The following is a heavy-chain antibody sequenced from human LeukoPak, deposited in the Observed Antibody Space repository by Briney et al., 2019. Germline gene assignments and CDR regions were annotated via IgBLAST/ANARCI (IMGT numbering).Heavy chain of an antibody. V-gene: IGHV3-23*01. CDR2: ISGSGGST. Sequence: GGSLRLSCAASGFTFSSYAMSWVRQAPGKGLEWVSTISGSGGSTYYADSVKGRFTVSRDNSKNTLYLQMNSLRAEDTAAYYCAKVASSGWRAGLDYWGQGTLVAVSS. D-gene: IGHD6-19*01. CDR1: GFTFSSYA. J-gene: IGHJ4*02. CDR3: AKVASSGWRAGLDY.